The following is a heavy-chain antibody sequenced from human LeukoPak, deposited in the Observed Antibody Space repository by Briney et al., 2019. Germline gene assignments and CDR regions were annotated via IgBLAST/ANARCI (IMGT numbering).Heavy chain of an antibody. V-gene: IGHV4-38-2*01. D-gene: IGHD6-19*01. Sequence: SETMSLTCAVSGYSISSGYYWGWIRQPPGKGVGWIGSIYHIGSTYYKPSLKSPVTLSTRPSKNQFPLKLSSVTAADTAVYYCARAGPPGIAVGGLDYWGQGTLVSVSS. J-gene: IGHJ4*02. CDR1: GYSISSGYY. CDR3: ARAGPPGIAVGGLDY. CDR2: IYHIGST.